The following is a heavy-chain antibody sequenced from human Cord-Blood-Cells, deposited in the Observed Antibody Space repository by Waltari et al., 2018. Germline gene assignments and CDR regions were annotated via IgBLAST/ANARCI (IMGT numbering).Heavy chain of an antibody. CDR3: ARDPLYDFWSGYYFDY. D-gene: IGHD3-3*01. CDR2: INPNSGGT. J-gene: IGHJ4*02. Sequence: QVQLVQSGAEVKKPGASVKVSCKASGYTFTGYYMHWVRQAPGQGLEWMGWINPNSGGTNYAQKVQGRVTMTRDTSISTAYMELSRLRSDDTAVYYCARDPLYDFWSGYYFDYWGQGTLVTVSS. CDR1: GYTFTGYY. V-gene: IGHV1-2*02.